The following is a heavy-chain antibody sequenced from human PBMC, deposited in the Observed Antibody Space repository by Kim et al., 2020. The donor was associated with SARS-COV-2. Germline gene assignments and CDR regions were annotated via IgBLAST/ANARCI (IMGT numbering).Heavy chain of an antibody. J-gene: IGHJ4*02. CDR3: ATEFSIAATDY. V-gene: IGHV7-4-1*02. CDR2: P. D-gene: IGHD6-25*01. Sequence: PTYAQGFTGRFVFSLDTSVSTAYLQISSLKAEDTAVYYCATEFSIAATDYWGQGTLVTVSS.